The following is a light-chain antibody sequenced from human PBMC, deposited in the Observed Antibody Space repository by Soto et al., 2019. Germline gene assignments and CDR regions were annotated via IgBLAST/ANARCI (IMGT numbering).Light chain of an antibody. Sequence: SALTQPASVSGSPGQSITISCTGTSSDVGGYNYVSWYQQHPGKAPKLMIYDVSNRPSGVSNRFSGSKSGNTASLTISGLQAEDEADYYCSSYTSSSVYVFGTGTKLTVL. CDR2: DVS. V-gene: IGLV2-14*01. CDR1: SSDVGGYNY. J-gene: IGLJ1*01. CDR3: SSYTSSSVYV.